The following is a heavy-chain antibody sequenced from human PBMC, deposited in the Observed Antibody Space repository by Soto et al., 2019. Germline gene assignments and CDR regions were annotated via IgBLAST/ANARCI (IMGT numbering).Heavy chain of an antibody. D-gene: IGHD3-22*01. CDR3: ARDRAEIDSSGLDY. CDR1: GSTFSSYA. Sequence: SVKVSWKASGSTFSSYAIRWGRPAPGQGLEWMGGIIPIFGTANYAQKFQGRVTITADESTSTAYMELSSLRSEDTAVYYCARDRAEIDSSGLDYWGQGTLVTVSS. CDR2: IIPIFGTA. J-gene: IGHJ4*02. V-gene: IGHV1-69*13.